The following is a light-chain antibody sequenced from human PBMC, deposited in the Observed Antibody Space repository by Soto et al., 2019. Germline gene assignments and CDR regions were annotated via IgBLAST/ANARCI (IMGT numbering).Light chain of an antibody. J-gene: IGLJ3*02. CDR2: DDS. V-gene: IGLV2-11*01. CDR1: GGDVGGFTY. CDR3: CSYVGSYSWV. Sequence: QSALTQPRSVSGSPGQSVTISCSASGGDVGGFTYVSWYQQHPGKAPQLLIYDDSQRPSGVPGRLSGSKSGYTASLTISGLQAEDEADYYCCSYVGSYSWVFGGGTKLTVL.